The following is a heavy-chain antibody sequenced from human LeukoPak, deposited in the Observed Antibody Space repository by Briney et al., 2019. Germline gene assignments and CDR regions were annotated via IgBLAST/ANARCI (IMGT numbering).Heavy chain of an antibody. CDR1: GYTFTAYY. CDR2: VNPNSGGT. CDR3: ASGREYYGSGSHDDAFGI. Sequence: ASVKVSCKASGYTFTAYYMQWVRQAPGQGLEWMGWVNPNSGGTNYAQKFRGRVTMTRDTSITTAYMELSSLRSDDTAVYYCASGREYYGSGSHDDAFGIWGQGTMVTVSS. D-gene: IGHD3-10*01. V-gene: IGHV1-2*02. J-gene: IGHJ3*02.